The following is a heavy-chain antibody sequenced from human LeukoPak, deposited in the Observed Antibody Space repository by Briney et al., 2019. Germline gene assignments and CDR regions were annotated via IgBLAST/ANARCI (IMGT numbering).Heavy chain of an antibody. CDR1: GYTFTGYY. D-gene: IGHD3-10*01. V-gene: IGHV1-2*02. CDR2: INPNSGGT. Sequence: ASVKVSCKASGYTFTGYYMHWVRQAPGQGLEWMGWINPNSGGTNYAQKFQGRVTMTRDTSISTAYMELSRLRSDDTAVYYCARDSRSGSARIDYWGQGTLVTVSS. CDR3: ARDSRSGSARIDY. J-gene: IGHJ4*02.